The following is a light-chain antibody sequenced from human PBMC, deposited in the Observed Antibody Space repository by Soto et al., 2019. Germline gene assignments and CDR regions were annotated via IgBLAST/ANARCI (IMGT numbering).Light chain of an antibody. CDR3: LQHNSYPLT. CDR2: AAS. J-gene: IGKJ4*01. Sequence: DIQLTQSPSFLSASVGDRVTITCRASQGISSYLAWYQQKPGKAPKLLIYAASTLQSGVPSRFSGSGSGTEFTLTISSLQPEDFATYYCLQHNSYPLTFGGGTKVDNK. CDR1: QGISSY. V-gene: IGKV1-9*01.